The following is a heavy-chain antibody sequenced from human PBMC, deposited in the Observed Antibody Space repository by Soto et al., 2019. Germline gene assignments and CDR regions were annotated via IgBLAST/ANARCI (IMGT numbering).Heavy chain of an antibody. CDR3: AREGGRYCSGGSCQVDY. J-gene: IGHJ4*02. V-gene: IGHV4-39*02. CDR2: IYYAGNT. D-gene: IGHD2-15*01. Sequence: QLQLQESGPGLVKPSETLSLTCTVSGGSISSSSYYWGWIRQPPGKGLEWIGSIYYAGNTYYTPSLQTRVTISVDTSKNQFSPKLSSVTAADTAVYYCAREGGRYCSGGSCQVDYWGQGTLVTVSS. CDR1: GGSISSSSYY.